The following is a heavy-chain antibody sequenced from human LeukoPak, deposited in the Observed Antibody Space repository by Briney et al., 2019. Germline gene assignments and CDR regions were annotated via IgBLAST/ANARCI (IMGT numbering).Heavy chain of an antibody. CDR1: GGSFSGYY. CDR3: AREGSSWSNWFHP. J-gene: IGHJ5*02. CDR2: INHSGST. V-gene: IGHV4-34*01. D-gene: IGHD6-13*01. Sequence: SETLSLTCAVYGGSFSGYYWSWVRQPPGKGLEWVGEINHSGSTNYNPSLKSRVTISVDTSKNQFSLKLSSVTAADTAVYYCAREGSSWSNWFHPWGQGTLVTVSS.